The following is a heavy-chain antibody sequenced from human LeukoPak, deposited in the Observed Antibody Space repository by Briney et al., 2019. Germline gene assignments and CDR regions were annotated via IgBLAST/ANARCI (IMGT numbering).Heavy chain of an antibody. CDR1: GLTFSAFA. J-gene: IGHJ4*02. Sequence: PGGSLRLSCSASGLTFSAFAMHWVRQAPGKGLEWVAFISYDGVDKHYADSVKGRFTISRDNSKSTLYLEMNSLRAEDTAVFYCATEGGTVGGTVGTTFDLWGQGTLVTVSS. D-gene: IGHD1-26*01. V-gene: IGHV3-30*04. CDR3: ATEGGTVGGTVGTTFDL. CDR2: ISYDGVDK.